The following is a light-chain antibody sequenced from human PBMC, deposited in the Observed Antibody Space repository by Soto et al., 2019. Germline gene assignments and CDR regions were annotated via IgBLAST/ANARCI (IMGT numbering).Light chain of an antibody. CDR1: QSVDGNY. CDR3: QQYDTWPPT. CDR2: VVS. V-gene: IGKV3-20*01. Sequence: EIVLTQSPGTRSLSPGERATLSCRASQSVDGNYLAWHHKKPGQAPRLLIYVVSSSATAIPDRVSVSGSLTDFTLTTSRLEPEDFAVYYCQQYDTWPPTLGHGRRLEI. J-gene: IGKJ5*01.